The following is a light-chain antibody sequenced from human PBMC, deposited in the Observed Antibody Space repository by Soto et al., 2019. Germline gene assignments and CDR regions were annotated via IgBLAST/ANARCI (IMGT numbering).Light chain of an antibody. J-gene: IGLJ1*01. CDR2: ANN. CDR3: QSYDSRLSGSRV. Sequence: QSVLTQPPSVSGAPGQRVTISCTGSSSNIGAGYDVHWYQQLPGTAPKLLIYANNNRPSGVPDRFSGSKSGTSASLAITGLQAEDEADYYCQSYDSRLSGSRVFGTGTKLTVL. V-gene: IGLV1-40*01. CDR1: SSNIGAGYD.